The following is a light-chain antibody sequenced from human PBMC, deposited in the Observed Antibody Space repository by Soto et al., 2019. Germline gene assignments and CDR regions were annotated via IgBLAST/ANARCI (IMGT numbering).Light chain of an antibody. Sequence: DIVMTQSPLSLPVTPGEPASISCRSSQSLLHSNAYNYLDWYLQKPGQSPQLLIYLGSNRASGVPDRFSGSGSGTDFTLKISRVEAEDVGVYYCMQALQPLTFGGGTKVEIK. CDR1: QSLLHSNAYNY. J-gene: IGKJ4*01. CDR2: LGS. CDR3: MQALQPLT. V-gene: IGKV2-28*01.